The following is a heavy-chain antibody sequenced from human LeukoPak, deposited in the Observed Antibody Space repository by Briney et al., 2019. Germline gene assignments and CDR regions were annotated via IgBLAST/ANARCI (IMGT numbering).Heavy chain of an antibody. CDR2: ISYDGVNK. Sequence: SGGSLRLSCAASGFTFSNYAIHWVRQAPGKGLEWVTVISYDGVNKYYADSVEGRFTISRDNSKNTLYLQMNSLSAEDTAVYYCARDHSYIPVVVDATRGGYFDYWGQGTLVTVSS. J-gene: IGHJ4*02. CDR1: GFTFSNYA. D-gene: IGHD2-15*01. V-gene: IGHV3-30-3*01. CDR3: ARDHSYIPVVVDATRGGYFDY.